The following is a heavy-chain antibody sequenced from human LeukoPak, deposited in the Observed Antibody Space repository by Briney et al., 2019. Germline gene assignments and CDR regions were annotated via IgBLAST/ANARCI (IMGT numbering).Heavy chain of an antibody. D-gene: IGHD1-26*01. CDR1: GFTFSSYA. Sequence: GGSLRLSCSASGFTFSSYAMHWLRQAPGKGLEYVSAISSNGGSTYYADSVKGRFTISRDNSKNTLYLQMSSLRAEDTAVYYCVKDHREDAFDIWGQGTMVTVSS. CDR2: ISSNGGST. CDR3: VKDHREDAFDI. J-gene: IGHJ3*02. V-gene: IGHV3-64D*09.